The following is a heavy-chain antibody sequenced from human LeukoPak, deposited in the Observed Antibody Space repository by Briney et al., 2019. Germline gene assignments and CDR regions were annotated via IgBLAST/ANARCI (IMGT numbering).Heavy chain of an antibody. J-gene: IGHJ6*02. CDR1: GGSISSYY. CDR2: IYYSGST. D-gene: IGHD3-10*01. Sequence: SETLSLTCTVSGGSISSYYWSWIRQPPGKGLEWIGYIYYSGSTNYNPSLKSRVTISVDTSKNQFSLKLSSVTAADTAVYYCARHYGYYYYYGMDVWGQGTTATVSS. V-gene: IGHV4-59*01. CDR3: ARHYGYYYYYGMDV.